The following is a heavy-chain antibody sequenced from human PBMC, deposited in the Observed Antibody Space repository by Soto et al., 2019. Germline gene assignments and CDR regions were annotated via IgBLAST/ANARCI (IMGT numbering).Heavy chain of an antibody. J-gene: IGHJ1*01. CDR2: ISSNGGST. D-gene: IGHD6-13*01. Sequence: GGSLRLSCSASGFTFSSYAMHWVRQAPGKGLEYVSDISSNGGSTYYADSVKGRFTISRDNSKNTLYLQMSSLRAEDTAVYYCVKSLWQQLVPWYFQHWGQGTLVTVSS. CDR1: GFTFSSYA. V-gene: IGHV3-64D*08. CDR3: VKSLWQQLVPWYFQH.